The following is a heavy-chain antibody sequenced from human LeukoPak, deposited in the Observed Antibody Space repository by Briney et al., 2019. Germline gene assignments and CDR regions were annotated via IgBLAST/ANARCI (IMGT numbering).Heavy chain of an antibody. CDR1: GFSFTMYG. Sequence: GGSLRLSCAASGFSFTMYGIHWVRQAPGKGLEWVAVISTDGNNEYYANSVKGRFTISRDNSKNTVYLQMTSLRTEDTAVYYCARTHNNWFDAWGQGTLVTVSS. CDR2: ISTDGNNE. V-gene: IGHV3-30*03. CDR3: ARTHNNWFDA. J-gene: IGHJ5*02.